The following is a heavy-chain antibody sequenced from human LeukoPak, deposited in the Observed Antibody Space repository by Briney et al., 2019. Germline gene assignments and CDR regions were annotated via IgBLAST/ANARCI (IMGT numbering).Heavy chain of an antibody. CDR1: GFTFSSYA. Sequence: GGSLRLSCAASGFTFSSYAMSWVRQAPGKGLEWVSAISGSGSSTYYADSVKGRFTISRDNSKNTLYLQMNSLRAEDTAVYYCAKGYYGSGSYSFVRVLASEYYFDYWGQRTLVTVSS. CDR2: ISGSGSST. J-gene: IGHJ4*02. D-gene: IGHD3-10*01. CDR3: AKGYYGSGSYSFVRVLASEYYFDY. V-gene: IGHV3-23*01.